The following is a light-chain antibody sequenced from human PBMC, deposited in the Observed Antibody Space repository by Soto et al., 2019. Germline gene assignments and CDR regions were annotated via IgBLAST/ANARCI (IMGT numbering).Light chain of an antibody. CDR3: QQYNTWSLIT. CDR2: GAS. CDR1: QSIGSN. Sequence: EIVMTQSQATLSVSPGDTATLSCRASQSIGSNVGWYQQKPGQAPRLLIYGASTRATGISARFSGSGSGTEFSLTISSLQSEDLAVYYCQQYNTWSLITFGQGTRLEIK. V-gene: IGKV3-15*01. J-gene: IGKJ5*01.